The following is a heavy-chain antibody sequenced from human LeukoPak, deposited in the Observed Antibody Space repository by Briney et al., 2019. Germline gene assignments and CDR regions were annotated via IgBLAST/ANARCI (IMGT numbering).Heavy chain of an antibody. J-gene: IGHJ4*02. Sequence: GGSLRLSCAASGFRFSDNWMSWVRQAPGKGLERVSDVSGSGGSTYYADAVKGRFTISRDNSKNTLYLQMNSLRAEDTAVYYCAKAGKWEPVYWGQGTLVTVSS. CDR3: AKAGKWEPVY. CDR1: GFRFSDNW. V-gene: IGHV3-23*01. CDR2: VSGSGGST. D-gene: IGHD1-26*01.